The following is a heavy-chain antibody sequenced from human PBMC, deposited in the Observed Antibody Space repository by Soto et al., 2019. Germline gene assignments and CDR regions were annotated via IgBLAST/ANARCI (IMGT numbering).Heavy chain of an antibody. V-gene: IGHV1-69*13. CDR3: ATLLRRDGYTPLDY. J-gene: IGHJ4*02. Sequence: SVKLSCKASGDTFSSYPISRVRQAPGQGLEWMGGIIPIFGTANYAQKFQGRVTITADESTSTAYMELSSLRSEDTAVYYCATLLRRDGYTPLDYWGQGTLVTVPQ. D-gene: IGHD5-12*01. CDR2: IIPIFGTA. CDR1: GDTFSSYP.